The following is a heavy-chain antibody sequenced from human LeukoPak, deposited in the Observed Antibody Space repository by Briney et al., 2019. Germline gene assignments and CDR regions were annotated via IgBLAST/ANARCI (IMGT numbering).Heavy chain of an antibody. V-gene: IGHV3-30-3*01. CDR2: ISYDGSNK. D-gene: IGHD6-13*01. J-gene: IGHJ3*02. CDR3: ARDIAAASSALDFDI. CDR1: GFTFSSYA. Sequence: PGRSLRLSCAASGFTFSSYAMHWVRQAPGKGLEWVAVISYDGSNKYYADSVKGRFTISRDNSKNTLYLQMNSLRAEDTAVYYCARDIAAASSALDFDIWGQGTMVTVSS.